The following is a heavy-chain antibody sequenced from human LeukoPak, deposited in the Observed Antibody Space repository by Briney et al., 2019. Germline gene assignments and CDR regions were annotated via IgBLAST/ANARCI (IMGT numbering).Heavy chain of an antibody. V-gene: IGHV3-30*03. J-gene: IGHJ4*02. CDR3: ARDDVRYCSSTSCYYFDY. Sequence: PGGSLRLSCAASGFTFSSYGMHWVRQAPGKGLEWVAVISYDGSNKYSTDSVKGRFTISRDNSRNTLYLQMNSLRAEDTAVYYCARDDVRYCSSTSCYYFDYWGQGTLVTVSS. CDR1: GFTFSSYG. D-gene: IGHD2-2*01. CDR2: ISYDGSNK.